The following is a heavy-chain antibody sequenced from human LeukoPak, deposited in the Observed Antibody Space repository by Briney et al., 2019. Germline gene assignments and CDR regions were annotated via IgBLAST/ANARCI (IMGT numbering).Heavy chain of an antibody. D-gene: IGHD3-10*01. Sequence: PSETLSLTCAVYGGSFSGYYWSWIRQPPGKGLEWRGEINHSGSTNYNPSLKSRVTISVDTSKNQFSLKLSSVTAADTAVYYCARFVRYYYGSGSYSNFDYWGQGTLVTVSS. CDR2: INHSGST. CDR1: GGSFSGYY. CDR3: ARFVRYYYGSGSYSNFDY. J-gene: IGHJ4*02. V-gene: IGHV4-34*01.